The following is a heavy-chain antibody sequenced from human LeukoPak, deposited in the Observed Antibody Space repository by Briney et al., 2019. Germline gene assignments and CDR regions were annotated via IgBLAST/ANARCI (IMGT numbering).Heavy chain of an antibody. D-gene: IGHD3-3*01. CDR1: GYSFTTYW. Sequence: HHGESLKISCKGSGYSFTTYWIGWVRQAPGKGLEWVSAISGSGGSTYYADSVKGRFTISRDNSKNTLYLQMNSLRAEDTAVYYCAKLRGDWGQGTLVTVSS. J-gene: IGHJ4*02. CDR2: ISGSGGST. V-gene: IGHV3-23*01. CDR3: AKLRGD.